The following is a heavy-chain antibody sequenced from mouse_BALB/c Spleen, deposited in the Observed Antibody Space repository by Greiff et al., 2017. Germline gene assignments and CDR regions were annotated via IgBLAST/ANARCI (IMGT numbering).Heavy chain of an antibody. D-gene: IGHD2-3*01. J-gene: IGHJ3*01. V-gene: IGHV14-4*02. Sequence: VHVKQSGAELVRSGASVKLSCTASGFNIKDYYMHWVKQRPEQGLEWIGWIDPENGDTEYAPKFQGKATMTADTSSNTAYLQLSSLTSEDTAVYYCSDGYGFAYWGQGTLVTVSA. CDR1: GFNIKDYY. CDR2: IDPENGDT. CDR3: SDGYGFAY.